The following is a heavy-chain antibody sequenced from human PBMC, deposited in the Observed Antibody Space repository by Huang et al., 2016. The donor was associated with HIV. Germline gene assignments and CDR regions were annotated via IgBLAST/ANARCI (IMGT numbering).Heavy chain of an antibody. J-gene: IGHJ4*02. CDR3: VRDPRIQSWLNYFDY. D-gene: IGHD3-22*01. CDR2: INSDGSSS. Sequence: EVQLVESGGGLVQPGGSLRLSCAASGFTFSSYWMHWVRQATWKGLVWVSRINSDGSSSGYADSVKGRFTISRDNAKNTLYLQMNSLRAEDTAVYYCVRDPRIQSWLNYFDYWGQGTLVSVSS. CDR1: GFTFSSYW. V-gene: IGHV3-74*01.